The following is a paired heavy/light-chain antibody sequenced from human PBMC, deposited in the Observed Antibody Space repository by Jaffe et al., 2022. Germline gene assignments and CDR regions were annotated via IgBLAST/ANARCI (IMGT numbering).Heavy chain of an antibody. V-gene: IGHV3-7*05. D-gene: IGHD6-6*01. Sequence: EAQLVESGGGLVQPGGSLRLSCAASGFQFDTYWMIWVRQPLGKGLEWLASIKPDGSEKYHVDSVKGRFTISRDNAKNSLYLHMESLRAEDTAVYYCAGAPPSHEWGQGTLVSVSA. J-gene: IGHJ4*02. CDR3: AGAPPSHE. CDR2: IKPDGSEK. CDR1: GFQFDTYW.
Light chain of an antibody. Sequence: SYVLTQPPSVSVAPGQTARITCGGNNIGRKNVHWYRQKPGQAPVVVVYDNTDRPSGIPERFSGSNSGNTATLTISRVEAGDEADYYCQVWDISSDWLFGGGTKLTVL. J-gene: IGLJ3*02. CDR2: DNT. V-gene: IGLV3-21*02. CDR3: QVWDISSDWL. CDR1: NIGRKN.